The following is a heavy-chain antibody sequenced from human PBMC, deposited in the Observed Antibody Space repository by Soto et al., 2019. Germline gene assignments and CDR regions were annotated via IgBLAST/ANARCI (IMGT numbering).Heavy chain of an antibody. Sequence: SETLSLTFTVSGGSISSDSWSWIRQPPVKILEWIGYVYYNGVTKYNPSLESRVTISVDTSQNQFSLKLNSVTAVDTAIYYCARRSRSSSGWYYLDYWGKGTLVTV. J-gene: IGHJ4*02. D-gene: IGHD6-19*01. CDR1: GGSISSDS. CDR3: ARRSRSSSGWYYLDY. V-gene: IGHV4-59*01. CDR2: VYYNGVT.